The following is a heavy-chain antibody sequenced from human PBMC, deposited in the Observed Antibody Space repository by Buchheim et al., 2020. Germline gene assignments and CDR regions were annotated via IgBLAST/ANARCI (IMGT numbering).Heavy chain of an antibody. J-gene: IGHJ4*02. V-gene: IGHV4-34*01. CDR3: ARSRSGSFGGFDY. CDR2: VNHRGST. D-gene: IGHD3-10*01. CDR1: GGSFSGYY. Sequence: QVQLQQWGAGLLKPSETLSLTCAVYGGSFSGYYWSWIRQPPGKGLVWIGEVNHRGSTNYNPSLTSRVTISVDTSKNQFSLKVNSVTAADTAVYYCARSRSGSFGGFDYWGQGTL.